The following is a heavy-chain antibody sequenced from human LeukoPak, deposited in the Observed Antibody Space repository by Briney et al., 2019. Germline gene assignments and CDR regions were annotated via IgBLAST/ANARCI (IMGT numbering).Heavy chain of an antibody. CDR2: IGTAGDI. Sequence: GGSLRLSCAASGFTFSNYDMHWVRQATGKGLEWVSGIGTAGDIYYAGSVKGRFTISRDNAKNSLSLQMNSLRAEDTAVYYCARPLMYYYGSETYFWFDPWGQGTLVTVSS. J-gene: IGHJ5*02. D-gene: IGHD3-10*01. V-gene: IGHV3-13*01. CDR3: ARPLMYYYGSETYFWFDP. CDR1: GFTFSNYD.